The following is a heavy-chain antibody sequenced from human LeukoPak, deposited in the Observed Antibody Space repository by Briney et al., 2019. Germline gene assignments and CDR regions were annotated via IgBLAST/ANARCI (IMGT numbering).Heavy chain of an antibody. D-gene: IGHD4-23*01. CDR1: GFTFSSYG. CDR3: AKGSARRWFWYFDY. J-gene: IGHJ4*02. CDR2: ISGSGGST. Sequence: GGSLRLSCAASGFTFSSYGMSWVRQAPGKGLEWVSAISGSGGSTDYADSVKGRFTISRDNAKSTLYLQMNSLRAEDTAVYYCAKGSARRWFWYFDYWGQGTLVTVSS. V-gene: IGHV3-23*01.